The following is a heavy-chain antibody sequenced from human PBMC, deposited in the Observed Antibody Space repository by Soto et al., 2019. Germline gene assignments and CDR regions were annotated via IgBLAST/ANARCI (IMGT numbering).Heavy chain of an antibody. CDR2: VTNNGGST. D-gene: IGHD3-10*01. CDR1: GFTFSTYA. V-gene: IGHV3-23*01. J-gene: IGHJ4*02. CDR3: AKARGFGGLYKWSFDY. Sequence: EVQLLESGGGLVQPGGSLRLSCAASGFTFSTYAMTWVRQAPGKGLEWVSTVTNNGGSTYYADSVKGRFTISRDNSKNTVFLQMNSLRAEDTALYYCAKARGFGGLYKWSFDYWGQGTLVTVSS.